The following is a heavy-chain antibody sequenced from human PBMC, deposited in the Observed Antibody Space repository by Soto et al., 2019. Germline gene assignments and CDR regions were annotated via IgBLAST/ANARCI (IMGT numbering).Heavy chain of an antibody. CDR1: GFTFKTFG. Sequence: GGSLRLSCAASGFTFKTFGMHWVRQAPGKGLEWVAFTSFDGSNKHYADSVKGRFTISRDNPKNTLYLQMNSLRAEDTALYYCAKDFDRGGYDSFDNWGQGTLVTVS. V-gene: IGHV3-30*18. CDR2: TSFDGSNK. J-gene: IGHJ4*02. D-gene: IGHD5-12*01. CDR3: AKDFDRGGYDSFDN.